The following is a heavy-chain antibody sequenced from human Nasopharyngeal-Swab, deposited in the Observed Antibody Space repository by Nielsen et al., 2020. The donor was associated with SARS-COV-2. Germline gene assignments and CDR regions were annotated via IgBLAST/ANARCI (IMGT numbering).Heavy chain of an antibody. CDR1: GGTFSSYA. J-gene: IGHJ5*02. Sequence: SVKVSCKASGGTFSSYAISWVRQAPGQGLEWMGGIIPIFGTANYAQKFQGRVTIAADESTSTAYMELSSLRSEDTAVYYCARGIAARSWFDPWGQGTLVTVSS. D-gene: IGHD6-6*01. CDR3: ARGIAARSWFDP. CDR2: IIPIFGTA. V-gene: IGHV1-69*13.